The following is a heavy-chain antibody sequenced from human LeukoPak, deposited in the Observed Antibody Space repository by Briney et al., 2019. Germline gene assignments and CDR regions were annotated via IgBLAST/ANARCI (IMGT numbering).Heavy chain of an antibody. D-gene: IGHD2-2*01. Sequence: PGGSLRLSCAASGFTFSSYWMHWVRQVPRKGLLWVSRIKTDGSDTTYADSVKGRFTISRDNARNTLFLQMNSLTVEDTAVYYCAIAEMQVGSCTSTKCLFDHWGQGTLVTVSS. J-gene: IGHJ4*02. CDR2: IKTDGSDT. V-gene: IGHV3-74*01. CDR1: GFTFSSYW. CDR3: AIAEMQVGSCTSTKCLFDH.